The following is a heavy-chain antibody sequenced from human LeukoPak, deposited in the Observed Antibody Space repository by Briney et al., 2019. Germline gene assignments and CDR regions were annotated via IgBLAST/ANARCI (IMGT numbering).Heavy chain of an antibody. D-gene: IGHD1-26*01. CDR1: GFTFSSYA. Sequence: GGSLRLSCAASGFTFSSYAMHWVRQAPGKGLEWVAVFSYDGSNKYYADSVKGRFTISRDNSKNTLYLQMNSLRAEDTAVYYCARTPTIYYMDVWGKGTTVTISS. CDR3: ARTPTIYYMDV. J-gene: IGHJ6*03. V-gene: IGHV3-30*04. CDR2: FSYDGSNK.